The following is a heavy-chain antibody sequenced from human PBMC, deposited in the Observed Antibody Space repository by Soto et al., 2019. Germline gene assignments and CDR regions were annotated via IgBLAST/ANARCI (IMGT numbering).Heavy chain of an antibody. CDR1: GFTFSSYA. CDR2: ITSSGTIT. D-gene: IGHD6-6*01. J-gene: IGHJ6*03. Sequence: GGSLRLSCAASGFTFSSYAMSWVRQAPGKGLEWVSYITSSGTITYYADSVKGRFTISRDNAENSLYLEMNSLRAEDTAVYYCARVPRQVVYSYYYSYMDVWGKGTTVTVSS. CDR3: ARVPRQVVYSYYYSYMDV. V-gene: IGHV3-48*01.